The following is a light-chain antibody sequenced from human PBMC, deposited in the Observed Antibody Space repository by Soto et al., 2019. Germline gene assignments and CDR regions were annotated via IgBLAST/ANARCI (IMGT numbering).Light chain of an antibody. J-gene: IGLJ1*01. CDR1: SSDVGGYNY. Sequence: QSVLTQPPSASGSPGQSVTISCTGTSSDVGGYNYVSWYQQHPGKAPKLMIYEVSKRPSGVPDRFSGSKSGNTASLTASGLQPEDEADYYCSSYAGSNKSVFGTGTKVT. CDR3: SSYAGSNKSV. V-gene: IGLV2-8*01. CDR2: EVS.